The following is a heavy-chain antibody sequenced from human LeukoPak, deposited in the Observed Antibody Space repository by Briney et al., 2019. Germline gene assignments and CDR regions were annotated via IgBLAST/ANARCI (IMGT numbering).Heavy chain of an antibody. CDR3: AREAYDRDY. Sequence: GGSLRLSCAASGFTFSSYAMHWVRQAPGKGLEWVAVMSYDGSNKYADSVKGRFTISRDNSKNTLYLQMNSLRAEDTAVYYCAREAYDRDYWGQGTLVTVSS. D-gene: IGHD2-21*01. CDR2: MSYDGSNK. V-gene: IGHV3-30*14. J-gene: IGHJ4*02. CDR1: GFTFSSYA.